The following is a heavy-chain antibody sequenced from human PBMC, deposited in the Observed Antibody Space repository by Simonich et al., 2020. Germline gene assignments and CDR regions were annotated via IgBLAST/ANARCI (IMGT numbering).Heavy chain of an antibody. V-gene: IGHV4-34*01. CDR3: ARGKGWKNAFDI. J-gene: IGHJ3*02. CDR1: GGAFSGYY. Sequence: QVQLQQWGAGLLKPSETLSLTCAVYGGAFSGYYWSWIRQPPGKGLEWIGESNHSGSTNYNPSLKGRVTISEDTSKNQFSLKLSSVTAADTAVYYCARGKGWKNAFDIWGQGTMVTVSS. CDR2: SNHSGST. D-gene: IGHD1-1*01.